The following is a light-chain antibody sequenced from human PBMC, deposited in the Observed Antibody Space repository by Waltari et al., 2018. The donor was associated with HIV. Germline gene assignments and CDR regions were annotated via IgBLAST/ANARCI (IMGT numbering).Light chain of an antibody. CDR3: QSYDSSLSNWV. CDR2: GNS. Sequence: QSVLTQPPSVSGAPGQRATIPGTGRSSPIRAGYDVDGYQQLPGTAPKLLIYGNSNRPSGVPDRFSGSKSGTSASLAITGLQPDDETDYYCQSYDSSLSNWVFGGGTKLTVL. J-gene: IGLJ3*02. CDR1: SSPIRAGYD. V-gene: IGLV1-40*01.